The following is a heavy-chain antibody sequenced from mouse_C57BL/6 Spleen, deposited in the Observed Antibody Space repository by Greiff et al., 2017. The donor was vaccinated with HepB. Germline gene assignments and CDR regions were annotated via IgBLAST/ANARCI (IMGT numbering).Heavy chain of an antibody. D-gene: IGHD1-1*01. CDR2: FYPGSGSI. V-gene: IGHV1-62-2*01. CDR1: GYTFTEYT. CDR3: ARHERGILTVVAPGYFDY. Sequence: QVHVKQSGAELVKPGASVKLSCKASGYTFTEYTIHWVKQRSGQGLEWIGWFYPGSGSIKYNEKFKDKATLTADKSSSTVYMVLSRLTSEDSAVYFCARHERGILTVVAPGYFDYWGQGTTLTVSS. J-gene: IGHJ2*01.